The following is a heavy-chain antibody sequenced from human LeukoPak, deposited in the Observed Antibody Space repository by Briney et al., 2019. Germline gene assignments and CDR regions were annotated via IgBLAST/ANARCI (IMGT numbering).Heavy chain of an antibody. D-gene: IGHD3-22*01. Sequence: SETLSLTCTVSGGSISSYYWSWIRQPAGKGLEWIGRIYTSGSTNYNPSLKSRVTISVDRSKNQFSLKLSSVTAADTAVYYCARVGYYYDSSGYLWGQGTLVTVSS. CDR3: ARVGYYYDSSGYL. V-gene: IGHV4-4*07. CDR2: IYTSGST. J-gene: IGHJ5*02. CDR1: GGSISSYY.